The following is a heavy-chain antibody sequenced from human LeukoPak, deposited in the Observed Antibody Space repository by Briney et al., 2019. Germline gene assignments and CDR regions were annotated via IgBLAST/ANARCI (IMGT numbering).Heavy chain of an antibody. J-gene: IGHJ6*03. CDR1: GGTFSSYA. D-gene: IGHD1-26*01. V-gene: IGHV1-69*13. Sequence: SVKVSCKASGGTFSSYAISWVRQAPGQGLEWMGGIIPIFGTANYAQKFQGRVTIPADESTSTAYMELSSLRSEDTAVYYCASLGATGYYYYYYYMDVWGKGTTVTVSS. CDR3: ASLGATGYYYYYYYMDV. CDR2: IIPIFGTA.